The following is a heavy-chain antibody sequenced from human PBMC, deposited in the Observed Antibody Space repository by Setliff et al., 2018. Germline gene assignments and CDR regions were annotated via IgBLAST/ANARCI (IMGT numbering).Heavy chain of an antibody. CDR3: ARALPLGFRSALIP. CDR2: IYHSGST. Sequence: SETLSLTCAVSGGSISSSNWWSWVRQPPGKGLEWIGEIYHSGSTNYNPPLKSRVTISVDKSKNQFSLKLSSVTAADTAVYYCARALPLGFRSALIPWGQGTLVTVSS. J-gene: IGHJ5*02. V-gene: IGHV4-4*02. CDR1: GGSISSSNW. D-gene: IGHD3-16*02.